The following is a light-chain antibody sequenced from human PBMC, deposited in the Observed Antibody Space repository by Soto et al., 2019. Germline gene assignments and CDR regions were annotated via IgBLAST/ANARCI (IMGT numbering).Light chain of an antibody. Sequence: QSALTQPASVSGSPGQSITISCTGTSSDVGGHNYVSWYQQYPGKAPKVMIYEVSNRPSGVSNRFSGSKSDNTASLTISGLQAEDEAHYYCSSYTSSSLYVFGTGTKVNGL. J-gene: IGLJ1*01. CDR2: EVS. CDR1: SSDVGGHNY. V-gene: IGLV2-14*01. CDR3: SSYTSSSLYV.